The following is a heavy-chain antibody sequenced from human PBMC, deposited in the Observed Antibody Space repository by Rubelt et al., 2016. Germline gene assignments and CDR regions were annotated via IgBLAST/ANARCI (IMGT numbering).Heavy chain of an antibody. J-gene: IGHJ4*02. CDR1: GYTFTDYY. CDR2: LSPTSGNT. V-gene: IGHV1-8*02. Sequence: QVHLLQSGAEVKEPGASVKVSCKASGYTFTDYYMHWVRQAPGQGLEWMGWLSPTSGNTGYAQKLQGRVTLTRDTSINTAYMELSGLRSDDTAVYYCARGDYWGQGTLVIVSS. CDR3: ARGDY.